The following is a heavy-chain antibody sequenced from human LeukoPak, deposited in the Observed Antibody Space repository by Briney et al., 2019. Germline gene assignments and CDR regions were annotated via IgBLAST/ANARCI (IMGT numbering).Heavy chain of an antibody. CDR1: GFTLSSYW. CDR3: ARDTLGEGEDANYAVYYFDY. CDR2: IKHDGSER. J-gene: IGHJ4*02. Sequence: GGSLRLSCAASGFTLSSYWMTWVRQAPGKGLEWVANIKHDGSERYYVDSVKGRFTISRDNARNSLYLQMNSLRAEDTAVYYCARDTLGEGEDANYAVYYFDYWGQGTPVTVSS. V-gene: IGHV3-7*01. D-gene: IGHD4/OR15-4a*01.